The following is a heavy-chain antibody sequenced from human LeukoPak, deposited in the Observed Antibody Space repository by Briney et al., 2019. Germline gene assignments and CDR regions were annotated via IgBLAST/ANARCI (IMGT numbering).Heavy chain of an antibody. Sequence: PGGSLRLSCAASGFTFSSYWMSWVRQAPGKGLEWVVNIKQDGSEKYYVDSVKGRFTISRDNAKNSLYLQMNSLRAEDTAVYYCARDIAAAGRTFDYWGQGTLVTVSS. V-gene: IGHV3-7*01. CDR3: ARDIAAAGRTFDY. J-gene: IGHJ4*02. CDR1: GFTFSSYW. D-gene: IGHD6-13*01. CDR2: IKQDGSEK.